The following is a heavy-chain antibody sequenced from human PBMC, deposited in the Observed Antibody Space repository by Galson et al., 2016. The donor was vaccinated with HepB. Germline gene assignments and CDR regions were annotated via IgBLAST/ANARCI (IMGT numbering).Heavy chain of an antibody. V-gene: IGHV3-23*01. Sequence: SLRLSCAASGFVFSNFGLRWVRQAPGKGLEWVASISTRRTTYYSDSVQGRFTISRDNSNNTLYQQMNGLRAEDTAVYYCAKERLVRRIFDHWGQGTLLTVSS. CDR2: ISTRRTT. J-gene: IGHJ4*02. CDR1: GFVFSNFG. CDR3: AKERLVRRIFDH. D-gene: IGHD1-1*01.